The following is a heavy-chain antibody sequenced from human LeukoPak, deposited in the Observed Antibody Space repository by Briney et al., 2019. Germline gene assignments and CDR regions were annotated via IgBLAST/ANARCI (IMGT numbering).Heavy chain of an antibody. V-gene: IGHV4-39*07. CDR3: ARDFRGGYDFWSGYYTPYYFDY. CDR1: GGSISSSGYY. J-gene: IGHJ4*02. Sequence: SETLSLTCTVSGGSISSSGYYCCWIRQPPGKGLEWIGSMYYSGSTYYNPSLKSRATISVDTSKNHFSLKLSSVTAADTAVYYCARDFRGGYDFWSGYYTPYYFDYWGQGTLVTVSS. CDR2: MYYSGST. D-gene: IGHD3-3*01.